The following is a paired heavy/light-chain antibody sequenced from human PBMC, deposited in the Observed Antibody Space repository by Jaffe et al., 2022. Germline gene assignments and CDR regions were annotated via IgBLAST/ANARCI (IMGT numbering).Heavy chain of an antibody. Sequence: QVQLQQWGAGLLKPSETLSLTCAVYGGSFSGYYWSWIRQPPGKGLEWIGEINHSGSTNYNPSLKSRVTISVDTSKNQFSLKLSSVTAADTAVYYCARLCDFWSCGGSGGRNWFDPWGQGTLVTVSS. V-gene: IGHV4-34*01. CDR1: GGSFSGYY. CDR2: INHSGST. J-gene: IGHJ5*02. CDR3: ARLCDFWSCGGSGGRNWFDP. D-gene: IGHD3-3*01.
Light chain of an antibody. Sequence: DIQMTQSPSSLSASVGDRVTITCRASQSISSYLNWYQQKPGKAPKLLIYAASSLQSGVPSRFSGSGSGTDFTLTISSLQPEDFATYYCQQSYSTVWTFGQGTKVEIK. CDR3: QQSYSTVWT. CDR2: AAS. CDR1: QSISSY. V-gene: IGKV1-39*01. J-gene: IGKJ1*01.